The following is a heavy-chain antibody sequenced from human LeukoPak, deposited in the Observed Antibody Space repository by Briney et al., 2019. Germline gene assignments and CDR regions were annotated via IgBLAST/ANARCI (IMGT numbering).Heavy chain of an antibody. J-gene: IGHJ4*02. CDR3: ARWGTAAAAHFDY. D-gene: IGHD6-13*01. CDR1: GFTFSSYG. CDR2: IWYDGSNK. Sequence: GGSLRLSCAASGFTFSSYGMHWVRQAPGKGLEWVAVIWYDGSNKYYADSVKGRFTISRDNSKNTLYLQMNSLRAEDTAVYYCARWGTAAAAHFDYWGQGTLVTVSS. V-gene: IGHV3-33*01.